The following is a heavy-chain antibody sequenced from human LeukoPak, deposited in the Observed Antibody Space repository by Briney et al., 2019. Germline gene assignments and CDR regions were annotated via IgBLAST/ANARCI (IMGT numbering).Heavy chain of an antibody. CDR3: AKGSGYYDSSGYRDAFDI. V-gene: IGHV3-30*18. Sequence: GGSLRLSCAASGFTFSSYGMHWVRQAPGKGLEWVAVISYDGSNKYYADSVKGRFTISRDNSKNTLYLQMNSLRAEDTAVYYCAKGSGYYDSSGYRDAFDIWGQGTMVTVSS. CDR1: GFTFSSYG. CDR2: ISYDGSNK. D-gene: IGHD3-22*01. J-gene: IGHJ3*02.